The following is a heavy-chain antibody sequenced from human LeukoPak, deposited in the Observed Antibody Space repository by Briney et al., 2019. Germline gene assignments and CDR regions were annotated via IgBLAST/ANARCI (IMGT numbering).Heavy chain of an antibody. Sequence: GGSLSLSCAASGFTFSTYGMHWVRQAPGKGPEWVAVISYDGSNKYYAESVKGRFTVSRDNSKNTLYLQMNSLRAEDTAVYCCAKDEGHCTGGSCYRQDYWGQGTLVTVSS. CDR1: GFTFSTYG. CDR2: ISYDGSNK. CDR3: AKDEGHCTGGSCYRQDY. J-gene: IGHJ4*02. D-gene: IGHD2-15*01. V-gene: IGHV3-30*18.